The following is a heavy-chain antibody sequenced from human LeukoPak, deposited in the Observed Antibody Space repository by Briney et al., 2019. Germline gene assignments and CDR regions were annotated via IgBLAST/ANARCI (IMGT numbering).Heavy chain of an antibody. J-gene: IGHJ5*02. Sequence: SVKVSCKASGGTFSSYAISWVRQAPGQGLEWMGGIIPIFGTANYAQKFQGRVTITADESTSTAYMELSSLRSEDTAVYYCASGRGPQPSNPREYQLLRVWFDLWGQGTLVTVSS. CDR2: IIPIFGTA. D-gene: IGHD2-2*01. CDR3: ASGRGPQPSNPREYQLLRVWFDL. CDR1: GGTFSSYA. V-gene: IGHV1-69*13.